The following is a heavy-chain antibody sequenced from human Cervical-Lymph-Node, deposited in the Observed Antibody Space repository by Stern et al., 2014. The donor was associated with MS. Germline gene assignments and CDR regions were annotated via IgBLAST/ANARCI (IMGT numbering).Heavy chain of an antibody. D-gene: IGHD1-26*01. CDR2: ISYDGRDK. CDR3: AKGGSGSYLD. CDR1: GFVFRRFV. J-gene: IGHJ4*02. Sequence: VQLVESGGCVVQPGRSLRLSCAASGFVFRRFVLHWVRQAPGKGLEWVALISYDGRDKYYTDSVKGRFTVSRDNSNNTVDLEMNSLRLEDTAVYYCAKGGSGSYLDWGQGSLVTVSS. V-gene: IGHV3-30*04.